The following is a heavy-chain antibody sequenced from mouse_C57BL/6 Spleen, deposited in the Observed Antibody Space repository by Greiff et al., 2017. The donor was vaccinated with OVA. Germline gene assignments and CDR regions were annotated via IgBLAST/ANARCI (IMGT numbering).Heavy chain of an antibody. CDR3: ARGGSSYGFAY. J-gene: IGHJ3*01. Sequence: VKLQQSGAELVKPGASVKISCKASGYAFSSYWMNWVKQRPGKGLEWIGQIYPGDGDTNYNGKFKGKATLTADKSSSTAYMQLSSLTSEDSAVYFCARGGSSYGFAYWGQGTLVTVSA. D-gene: IGHD1-1*01. V-gene: IGHV1-80*01. CDR2: IYPGDGDT. CDR1: GYAFSSYW.